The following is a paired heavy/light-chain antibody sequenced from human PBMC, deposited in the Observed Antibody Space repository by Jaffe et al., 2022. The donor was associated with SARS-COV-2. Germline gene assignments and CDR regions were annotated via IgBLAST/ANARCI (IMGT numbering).Light chain of an antibody. CDR1: QGISNY. Sequence: DIQMTQSPSSLSASVGDRVTITCRASQGISNYLAWYQQKPGKVPKLLIYAASTLQSGVPSRFSGSGFETDFTLTISSLQPEDVATYYCQKYNSAPETFGQGTKVEIK. J-gene: IGKJ1*01. CDR2: AAS. V-gene: IGKV1-27*01. CDR3: QKYNSAPET.
Heavy chain of an antibody. CDR3: ARELLYDSSGYSPDP. D-gene: IGHD3-22*01. V-gene: IGHV4-38-2*02. J-gene: IGHJ5*02. Sequence: QVQLQGSGPGLVKPSETLSLTCTVSGYSITNGYYWGWIRQPPGKGLEWIGSIYHSGSTYYNPSLKSRVTISVDTSKNQFSLKLSSVTAADTAVYYCARELLYDSSGYSPDPWGQGTLVIVSS. CDR1: GYSITNGYY. CDR2: IYHSGST.